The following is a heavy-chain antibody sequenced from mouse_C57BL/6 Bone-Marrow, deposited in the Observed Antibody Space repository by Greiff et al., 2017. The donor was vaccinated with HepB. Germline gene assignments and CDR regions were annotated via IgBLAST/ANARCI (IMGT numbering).Heavy chain of an antibody. V-gene: IGHV5-12*01. J-gene: IGHJ1*03. CDR3: ARQEGYYGYRGWYFDV. CDR2: ISNGGGST. D-gene: IGHD2-2*01. Sequence: DVKLQESGGGLVQPGGSLKLSCAASGFTFSDYYMYWVRQTPEKRLEWVAYISNGGGSTYYPDTVKGRFTISRDNAKNNLYLQMSRLKSEDTAMYYSARQEGYYGYRGWYFDVWGTGTTVTVSS. CDR1: GFTFSDYY.